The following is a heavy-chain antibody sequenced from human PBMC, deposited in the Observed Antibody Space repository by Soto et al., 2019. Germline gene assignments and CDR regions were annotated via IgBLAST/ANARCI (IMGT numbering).Heavy chain of an antibody. J-gene: IGHJ4*02. CDR3: AHKRDVSRGFKY. CDR1: GFSLSINRVA. V-gene: IGHV2-5*02. Sequence: QITLKESGPTLVKPTQTLTLTCTFSGFSLSINRVAVGWIRQPPGQALEWLALIYWDDDQRYNPSLKNRLTITKDTSRNQVVLTMTNMDPVDTATYYCAHKRDVSRGFKYWGQGTLVTVSS. CDR2: IYWDDDQ. D-gene: IGHD3-10*01.